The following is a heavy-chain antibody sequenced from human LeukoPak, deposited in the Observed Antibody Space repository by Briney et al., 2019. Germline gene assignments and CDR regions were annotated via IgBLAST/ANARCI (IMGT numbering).Heavy chain of an antibody. Sequence: GESLKISCKGSGYSFTSYWIGWVRQMPGKGLEWMGIIYPGDSDTRYSPSFQGQVTISADKSISTAYLQWSSLKASDTAMYYCASEVVTSIEYFQHWGQGTLVTVSS. V-gene: IGHV5-51*01. CDR3: ASEVVTSIEYFQH. D-gene: IGHD2-21*02. CDR2: IYPGDSDT. CDR1: GYSFTSYW. J-gene: IGHJ1*01.